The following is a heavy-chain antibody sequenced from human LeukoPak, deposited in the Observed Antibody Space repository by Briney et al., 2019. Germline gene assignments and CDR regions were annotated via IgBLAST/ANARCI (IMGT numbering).Heavy chain of an antibody. J-gene: IGHJ4*02. CDR2: VFDSGRT. CDR3: TTITRGNIFGYFDF. CDR1: GGSMRTHH. Sequence: SETLSLTCTVSGGSMRTHHWSWIRQTPGKGLEWIGYVFDSGRTKENPSLKSRVTLSADTSKTQLSLRLSSVTAADTAVYYCTTITRGNIFGYFDFWGQGILVTVSS. D-gene: IGHD5-18*01. V-gene: IGHV4-59*11.